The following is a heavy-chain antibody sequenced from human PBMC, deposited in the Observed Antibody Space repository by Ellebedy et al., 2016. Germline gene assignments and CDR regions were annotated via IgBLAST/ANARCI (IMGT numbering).Heavy chain of an antibody. J-gene: IGHJ2*01. CDR2: IYYSGST. V-gene: IGHV4-59*01. Sequence: SETLSLXXTVSGGSISSYYWSWIRQPPGKGLEWIGYIYYSGSTNYNPSLKSRVTISVDTSKNQFSLKLSSVTAADTAVYYCARGERVTTKKLDWYFDLWGRGTLVTVSS. CDR1: GGSISSYY. CDR3: ARGERVTTKKLDWYFDL. D-gene: IGHD4-17*01.